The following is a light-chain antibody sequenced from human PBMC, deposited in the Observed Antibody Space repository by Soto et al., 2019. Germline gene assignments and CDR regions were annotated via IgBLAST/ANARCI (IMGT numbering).Light chain of an antibody. CDR2: GAS. CDR1: QSVRSSY. Sequence: EIVLTQSPGTLSLSPGERATLSCRASQSVRSSYLAWYQQKPGQAPRLLIYGASNRATGFPDRFSGSGSGTDFTLTISRLEPEDFAVYYCQQYGTSPRTFGQGTKVEIK. CDR3: QQYGTSPRT. V-gene: IGKV3-20*01. J-gene: IGKJ1*01.